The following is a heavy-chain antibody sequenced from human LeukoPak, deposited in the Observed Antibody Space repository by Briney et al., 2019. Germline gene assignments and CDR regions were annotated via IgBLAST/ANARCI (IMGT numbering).Heavy chain of an antibody. CDR2: IYYSGST. CDR1: GGSISSSSYY. CDR3: SRERREYINSNYYYYYMDV. V-gene: IGHV4-61*05. D-gene: IGHD1-1*01. Sequence: SETLSLTCSVSGGSISSSSYYWGWIRQPPGKGLEWIGYIYYSGSTNYNPSLKSRVTISVDTSKNQFSLKLSSVTAADTAVYYCSRERREYINSNYYYYYMDVWGKGTTVTVSS. J-gene: IGHJ6*03.